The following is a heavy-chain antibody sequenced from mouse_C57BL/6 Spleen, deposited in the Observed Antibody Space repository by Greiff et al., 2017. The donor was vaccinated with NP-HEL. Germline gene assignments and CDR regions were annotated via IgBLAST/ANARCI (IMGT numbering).Heavy chain of an antibody. V-gene: IGHV1-64*01. CDR1: GYTFTSYW. D-gene: IGHD3-1*01. CDR2: IHPNSGST. CDR3: ARRGFFDYFDY. J-gene: IGHJ2*01. Sequence: QVQLQQPGAELVKPGASVKLSCKASGYTFTSYWMHWVKQRPGQGLEWIGMIHPNSGSTNYNEKFKSKATLTVDKSSSTAYMQLSSLTSEDSAVYDCARRGFFDYFDYWGQGTTLTVSS.